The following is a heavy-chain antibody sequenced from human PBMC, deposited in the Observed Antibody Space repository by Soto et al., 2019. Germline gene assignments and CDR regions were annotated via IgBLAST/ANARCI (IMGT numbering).Heavy chain of an antibody. CDR2: ISANGGVK. V-gene: IGHV1-2*02. Sequence: QVQLVQSGAEVAKPGASVKVSCAASGYTFTGYNIHWVRQAPGQGLEWMGWISANGGVKNYAQKIQGKVTMTRDRSVSTAYMELRRLKSDDTAIYYCASEIEYCCSGSLDFWGQGTLVTASS. J-gene: IGHJ4*02. CDR1: GYTFTGYN. D-gene: IGHD3-10*01. CDR3: ASEIEYCCSGSLDF.